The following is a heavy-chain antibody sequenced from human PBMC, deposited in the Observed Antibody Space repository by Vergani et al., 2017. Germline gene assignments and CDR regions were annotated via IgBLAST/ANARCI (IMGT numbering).Heavy chain of an antibody. J-gene: IGHJ4*02. CDR3: ASIARAPTRRNPPPDY. CDR1: GGSFSDYY. CDR2: VIHGGST. Sequence: QVQLQEWGAGLLKTSETLSLTCGVSGGSFSDYYWSWIRQAPGMGLEWFGEVIHGGSTNYNPSLKSRVSISVDTSKNQFSLQLTSVTAADSALYFCASIARAPTRRNPPPDYWGQGILVTVSS. D-gene: IGHD3-16*02. V-gene: IGHV4-34*12.